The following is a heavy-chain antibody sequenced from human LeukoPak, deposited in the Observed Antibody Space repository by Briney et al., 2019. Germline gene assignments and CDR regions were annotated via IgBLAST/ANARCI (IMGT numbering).Heavy chain of an antibody. CDR2: SNGDGSST. D-gene: IGHD4/OR15-4a*01. Sequence: GGSLRLSCAASGFTVSSYWTHWVRHAPGKGLVWVSRSNGDGSSTSYSDSGKGRFTISRDNAKNTLYLQMNSLRAEDTAVYYCARVAKDAYWGQGTLVTVSS. V-gene: IGHV3-74*01. CDR1: GFTVSSYW. J-gene: IGHJ4*02. CDR3: ARVAKDAY.